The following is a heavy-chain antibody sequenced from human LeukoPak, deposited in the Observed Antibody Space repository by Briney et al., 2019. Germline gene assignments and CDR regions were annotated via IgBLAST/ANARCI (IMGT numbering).Heavy chain of an antibody. CDR1: GFTFSSYA. CDR2: ISDNGGAT. D-gene: IGHD2-2*01. Sequence: GGSLSLSCAASGFTFSSYAMTWVRQAPGKGLEWVSIISDNGGATYYADSVKGRFTISRDNSRDTLSLQMNSLRAEDTAVYYCAKALNVVVPTAYRWFDPWGQGTLVTVSS. CDR3: AKALNVVVPTAYRWFDP. V-gene: IGHV3-23*01. J-gene: IGHJ5*01.